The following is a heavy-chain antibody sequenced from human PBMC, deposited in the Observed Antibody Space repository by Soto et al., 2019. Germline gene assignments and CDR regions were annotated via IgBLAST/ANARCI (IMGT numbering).Heavy chain of an antibody. CDR1: GFTFSSYA. J-gene: IGHJ4*02. Sequence: GGSLRLSCAASGFTFSSYAMHWVRQAPGKGLEWVAVISYDGSNKYYADSVKGRFTISRDNSKNTLYLQMNSLRAEDTAVYYCARDSLGKLGTTPLHFDYWGQGTLVTVSS. CDR3: ARDSLGKLGTTPLHFDY. D-gene: IGHD2-15*01. V-gene: IGHV3-30-3*01. CDR2: ISYDGSNK.